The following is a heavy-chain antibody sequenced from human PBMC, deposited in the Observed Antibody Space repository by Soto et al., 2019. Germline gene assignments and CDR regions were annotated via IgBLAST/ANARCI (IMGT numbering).Heavy chain of an antibody. J-gene: IGHJ4*02. CDR2: IYYSGST. Sequence: ASETLSLTCTVSGGSISSGDYYWSWIRQPPGKGLEWIGYIYYSGSTYYNPSLKSRVTISVDTSKNQFSLKLSSVTAADTAVYYCARDIAVAALGIDYWGQGTLVPVSS. V-gene: IGHV4-30-4*01. CDR3: ARDIAVAALGIDY. D-gene: IGHD6-19*01. CDR1: GGSISSGDYY.